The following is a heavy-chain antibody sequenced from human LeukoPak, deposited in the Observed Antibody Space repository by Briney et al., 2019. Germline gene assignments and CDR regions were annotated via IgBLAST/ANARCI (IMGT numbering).Heavy chain of an antibody. Sequence: GGSLRLSCAASGFPFSSYAISWVRQAPGKGLEWVSSISSSSSYIYYADSVKGRFTISRDSAKNSLYLQMNSLRAEDTAVYYCARDLSSGRDYWGQGTLVTVSS. CDR2: ISSSSSYI. CDR3: ARDLSSGRDY. CDR1: GFPFSSYA. V-gene: IGHV3-21*01. J-gene: IGHJ4*02. D-gene: IGHD3-22*01.